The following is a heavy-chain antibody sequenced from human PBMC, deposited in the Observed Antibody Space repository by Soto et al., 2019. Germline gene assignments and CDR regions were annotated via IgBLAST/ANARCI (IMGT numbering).Heavy chain of an antibody. CDR2: ISAYNGNT. CDR3: ARAGYYDSSGYLAGRNFDY. Sequence: QVQPVQSGAEVKKPGASVKVSCKASGYTFTSYGISWVRQAPGQGLEWMGWISAYNGNTNYAQKLQGRVTMTTDTSTSTAYMELRSLRSDDTAVYYCARAGYYDSSGYLAGRNFDYWGQGTLVTVSS. V-gene: IGHV1-18*01. CDR1: GYTFTSYG. J-gene: IGHJ4*02. D-gene: IGHD3-22*01.